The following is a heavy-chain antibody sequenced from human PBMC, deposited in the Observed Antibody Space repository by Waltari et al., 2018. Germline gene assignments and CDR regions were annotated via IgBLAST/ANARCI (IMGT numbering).Heavy chain of an antibody. V-gene: IGHV4-4*09. CDR1: GGSISRYY. CDR3: ARETGLYYYYMDV. Sequence: QVQLQESGPGLVKPSETLSLTCTVPGGSISRYYWSWIRQPPGKGLEWIGYIYTSGSTNYNPSLKSRATISVDTSKNQFSLKLSSVTAADTAVYYCARETGLYYYYMDVWGKGTTVTVSS. J-gene: IGHJ6*03. CDR2: IYTSGST.